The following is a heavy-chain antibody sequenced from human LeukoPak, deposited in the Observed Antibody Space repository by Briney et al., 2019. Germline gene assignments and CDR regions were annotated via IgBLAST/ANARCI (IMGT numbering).Heavy chain of an antibody. CDR2: IYYSGST. CDR1: GGSISSYY. V-gene: IGHV4-59*01. Sequence: SETLSLTCTVSGGSISSYYWSWIRQPPGKGLEWIGYIYYSGSTNYNPSLKSRVTISVDTSENQFSLKLSSVTAADTAVYYCARVSAYCGGDCYQQVDYWGQGTLVTVSS. J-gene: IGHJ4*02. D-gene: IGHD2-21*02. CDR3: ARVSAYCGGDCYQQVDY.